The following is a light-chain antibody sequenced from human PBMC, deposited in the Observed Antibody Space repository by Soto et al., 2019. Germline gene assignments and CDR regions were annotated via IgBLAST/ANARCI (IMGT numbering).Light chain of an antibody. CDR3: QQSHSSPLT. J-gene: IGKJ4*01. Sequence: DIQMTQSPSSVSASVGDRVTITCRASQSIDTYLNWYQQRPGKAPKLLLYAASSLPNGVPSRFIGTRSGTNFTLRIFGLQTEDLATYYCQQSHSSPLTFGGGTKV. CDR2: AAS. CDR1: QSIDTY. V-gene: IGKV1-39*01.